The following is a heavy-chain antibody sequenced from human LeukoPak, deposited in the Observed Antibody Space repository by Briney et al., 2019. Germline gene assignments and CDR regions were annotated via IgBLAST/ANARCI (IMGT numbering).Heavy chain of an antibody. D-gene: IGHD1-26*01. J-gene: IGHJ4*02. CDR1: GVSTNTYYY. V-gene: IGHV4-59*12. CDR3: ATNIPTPTTRPPQGY. CDR2: VDYSGRT. Sequence: PSETLSLTCTVSGVSTNTYYYWSWIRQSPGKGLEWIGYVDYSGRTKYSPSLKSRVTISVDASRYQFSLEVTSVTAAGTAVYFCATNIPTPTTRPPQGYGGRGTLVTVSA.